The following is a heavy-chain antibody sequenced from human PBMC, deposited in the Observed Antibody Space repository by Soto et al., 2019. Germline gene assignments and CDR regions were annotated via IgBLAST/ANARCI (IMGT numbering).Heavy chain of an antibody. Sequence: SETLSLTCSASGGSISSYYWSWIRQPPGKGLEWIGYIFYSGSTNQSPSLKSRVTISVDTSKNQFSLKLRSVTAADTAVYYCATTALGWFDPWGQGTLVTVSS. V-gene: IGHV4-59*01. J-gene: IGHJ5*02. D-gene: IGHD2-21*02. CDR3: ATTALGWFDP. CDR1: GGSISSYY. CDR2: IFYSGST.